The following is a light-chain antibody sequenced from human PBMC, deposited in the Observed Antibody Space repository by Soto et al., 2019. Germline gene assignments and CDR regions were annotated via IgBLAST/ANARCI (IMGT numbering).Light chain of an antibody. CDR1: QSVGSY. CDR3: QQRSDWPPIT. Sequence: ETVLTQSPGTLSLSPGERATLSCRASQSVGSYLAWYQQKPGQAPRLLIYAASNRATGIPARFSGSGSGTDFTLTISRLEPEDFAVYYCQQRSDWPPITFGQGTRLEIK. V-gene: IGKV3-11*01. J-gene: IGKJ5*01. CDR2: AAS.